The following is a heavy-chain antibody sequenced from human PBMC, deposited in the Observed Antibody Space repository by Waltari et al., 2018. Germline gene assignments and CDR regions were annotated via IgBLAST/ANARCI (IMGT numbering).Heavy chain of an antibody. D-gene: IGHD6-13*01. CDR1: GFTFSSYW. J-gene: IGHJ6*02. CDR2: IKQDGSEK. V-gene: IGHV3-7*04. Sequence: EVKLVESGGGLVQPGGSLRLSCAASGFTFSSYWMSWVRQAPGKGMEWLANIKQDGSEKYFVDSVKGRFTISRDNAKNSLYLQMNSLRAEDTAVYYCAREGASSSLGFDYYYYGMDVWGQGTTVTVSS. CDR3: AREGASSSLGFDYYYYGMDV.